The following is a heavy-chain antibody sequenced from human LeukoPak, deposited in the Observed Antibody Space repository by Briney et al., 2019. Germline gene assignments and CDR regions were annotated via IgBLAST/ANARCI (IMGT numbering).Heavy chain of an antibody. CDR2: FDPEDGET. CDR3: ATEYLGITMVRGAIYY. V-gene: IGHV1-24*01. J-gene: IGHJ4*02. D-gene: IGHD3-10*01. Sequence: ASVKVSCKVSGYTLTELSMHWVRQAPGKGLEWMGGFDPEDGETIYAQKFQGRVTMTEDTSTDTAYMELSGLRSEDTAVYYCATEYLGITMVRGAIYYWGQGTLVTVSS. CDR1: GYTLTELS.